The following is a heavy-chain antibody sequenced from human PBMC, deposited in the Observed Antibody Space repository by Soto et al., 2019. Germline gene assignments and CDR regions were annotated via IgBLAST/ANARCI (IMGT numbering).Heavy chain of an antibody. V-gene: IGHV4-59*01. CDR2: IYYSGST. D-gene: IGHD3-3*01. Sequence: SETLSLTCTASGGSISSYYWSWIRQPPGKGLEWIGYIYYSGSTNYNPSLKSRVTISVDTSKDQFSLKLSSVTAADTAVYYCARGAIFGVVMDVWGQGTTVTVSS. J-gene: IGHJ6*02. CDR1: GGSISSYY. CDR3: ARGAIFGVVMDV.